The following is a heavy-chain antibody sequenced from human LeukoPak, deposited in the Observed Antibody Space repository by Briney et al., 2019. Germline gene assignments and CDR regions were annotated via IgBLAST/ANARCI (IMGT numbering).Heavy chain of an antibody. Sequence: PGGSLRLSCAASGFTFSSYAMSWVRQAPGKGLEWVSSISSSSSYIYYADSVKGRFTISRDNAKNSLYLQMNSLRAEDTAVYYCARGTYNYYDSSGYLLLFLAWGQGTLVTVSS. CDR2: ISSSSSYI. D-gene: IGHD3-22*01. V-gene: IGHV3-21*01. J-gene: IGHJ5*02. CDR1: GFTFSSYA. CDR3: ARGTYNYYDSSGYLLLFLA.